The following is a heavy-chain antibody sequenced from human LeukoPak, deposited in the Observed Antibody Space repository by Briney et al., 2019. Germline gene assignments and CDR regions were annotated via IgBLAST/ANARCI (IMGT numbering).Heavy chain of an antibody. CDR1: GGSISSYY. D-gene: IGHD2-15*01. CDR2: INHSGGT. CDR3: ARGYCSGGSCYYAFDI. V-gene: IGHV4-34*01. J-gene: IGHJ3*02. Sequence: SETLSLTCTVSGGSISSYYWSWIRQPPGKGLEWIGEINHSGGTNYNPSLKSRVTISVDTSKNQFSLKLSSVTAADTAVYYCARGYCSGGSCYYAFDIWGQGTMVTVSS.